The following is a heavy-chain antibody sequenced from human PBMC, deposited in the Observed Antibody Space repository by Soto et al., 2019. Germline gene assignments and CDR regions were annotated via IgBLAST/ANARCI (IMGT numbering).Heavy chain of an antibody. Sequence: QVQLVESGGGVVQPGRSLRLSCAASGFTFSSYGMHWVRQAPGKGLEWVAVIWYDGSNKYYADSVKGRFTISRDNSKNTLYLHMNSLRAEDTAVYYCARTMVRGADWFDPWGQGTLVTVSS. CDR2: IWYDGSNK. CDR1: GFTFSSYG. J-gene: IGHJ5*02. CDR3: ARTMVRGADWFDP. V-gene: IGHV3-33*01. D-gene: IGHD3-10*01.